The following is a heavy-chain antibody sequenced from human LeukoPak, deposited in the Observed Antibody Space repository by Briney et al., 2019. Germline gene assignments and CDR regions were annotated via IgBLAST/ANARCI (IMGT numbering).Heavy chain of an antibody. CDR2: IIPILGIA. Sequence: ASVKVSCQASGGTFIRYAISWVRQAPGQGLEWMGRIIPILGIANYAQKFQGRVTITADKSTSTAYMELSSLRSEDTAVYYCARVIDGYNPNDAFDIWGQGTMVTVSS. J-gene: IGHJ3*02. D-gene: IGHD5-24*01. CDR3: ARVIDGYNPNDAFDI. CDR1: GGTFIRYA. V-gene: IGHV1-69*04.